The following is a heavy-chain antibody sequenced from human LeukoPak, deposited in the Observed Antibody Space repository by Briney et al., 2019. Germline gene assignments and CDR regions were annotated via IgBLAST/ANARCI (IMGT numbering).Heavy chain of an antibody. V-gene: IGHV4-4*07. D-gene: IGHD2-2*01. J-gene: IGHJ4*02. CDR2: IYTSGST. CDR1: GGSISSYY. CDR3: ARSPGYCSSTSCYPFDY. Sequence: SETLSLTCTVSGGSISSYYWSWIRQPAGKGLEWIGRIYTSGSTNYNPSLKSRVTMSVDTSKNQFSLKLSSVTAADTAVYYCARSPGYCSSTSCYPFDYWGQGTLVTVSS.